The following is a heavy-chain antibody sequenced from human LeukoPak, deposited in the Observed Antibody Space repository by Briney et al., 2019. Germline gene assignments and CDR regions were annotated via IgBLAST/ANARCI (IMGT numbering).Heavy chain of an antibody. CDR3: AKKGYYDGSGYYMYYFDH. CDR1: GGSISSSNW. V-gene: IGHV4-4*02. J-gene: IGHJ4*02. CDR2: IYHSGST. Sequence: SETLSLTCAVSGGSISSSNWWSWVRQPPGKGLEWIGEIYHSGSTNYNPSLKSRVTISIDKSKSQFSLKLTSVTAADTAVYYCAKKGYYDGSGYYMYYFDHWGQGTLVTVSS. D-gene: IGHD3-22*01.